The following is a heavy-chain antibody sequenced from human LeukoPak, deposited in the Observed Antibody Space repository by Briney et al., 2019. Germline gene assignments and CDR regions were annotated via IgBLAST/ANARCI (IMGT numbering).Heavy chain of an antibody. CDR2: INPNSGGT. J-gene: IGHJ3*02. CDR3: ARSSGDYDFAFDI. V-gene: IGHV1-2*02. Sequence: ASVKVSCKASGYTFTGYYTHWVRQAPGQGLEWMGWINPNSGGTNYAQKFQGRVTMTRDTSISTAYMELSRLRSDDTAVYYCARSSGDYDFAFDIWGQGSMVTVSS. CDR1: GYTFTGYY. D-gene: IGHD4-17*01.